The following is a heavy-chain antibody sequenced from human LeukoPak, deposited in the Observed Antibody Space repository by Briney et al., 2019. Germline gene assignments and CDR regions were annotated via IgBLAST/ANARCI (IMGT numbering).Heavy chain of an antibody. D-gene: IGHD5-18*01. CDR1: GYTFTSHD. J-gene: IGHJ4*02. V-gene: IGHV1-8*01. CDR3: ASNGYSYGTFDY. CDR2: MNPNSGNT. Sequence: ASVKVSCKASGYTFTSHDINWVRQATGQGLEWMGWMNPNSGNTGYAQKFQGRVTMTRNTSISTAYMELSSLRSEDTAVYYCASNGYSYGTFDYWGQGTLVTVSS.